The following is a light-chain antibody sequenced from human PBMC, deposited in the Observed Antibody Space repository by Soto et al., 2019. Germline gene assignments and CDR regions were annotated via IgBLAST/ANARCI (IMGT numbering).Light chain of an antibody. CDR3: QQYSTPPPGT. J-gene: IGKJ4*01. V-gene: IGKV4-1*01. CDR2: WAS. CDR1: QSVLYSSNNKNY. Sequence: DIVMSQSPDSLAVSLGERATIHCKSSQSVLYSSNNKNYIGWYQLKPGQPPKLLIYWASTRESGVPDRFSGSGSGTDFTLTISSLQAEDVAVYCCQQYSTPPPGTFGGGTKVEIK.